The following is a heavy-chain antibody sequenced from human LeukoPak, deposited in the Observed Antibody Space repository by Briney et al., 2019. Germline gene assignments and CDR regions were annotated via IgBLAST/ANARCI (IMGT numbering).Heavy chain of an antibody. CDR3: ARDGGFYYDILTGYYPVT. D-gene: IGHD3-9*01. V-gene: IGHV1-69*05. Sequence: GASVKVSCKASGYTFTPYSINWVRQAPGQGLEWMGGIIPIFGTANYAQKFQGRVTITTDESTSTAYMELSSLRSEDTAVYYCARDGGFYYDILTGYYPVTWGQGTLVTVSS. CDR1: GYTFTPYS. CDR2: IIPIFGTA. J-gene: IGHJ4*02.